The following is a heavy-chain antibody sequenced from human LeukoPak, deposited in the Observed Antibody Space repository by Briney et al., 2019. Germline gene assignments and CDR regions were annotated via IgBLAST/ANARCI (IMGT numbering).Heavy chain of an antibody. Sequence: SETLSLTCAVSGGSVSSGSYYWSWLRQPAGKGLEWIGRIYTSGNTNYNPSLRSRVTISVATSRNQFSLKLTSVTAADTAVYYCARGTGYVNCGLWGRGTLVTVSS. D-gene: IGHD2-15*01. CDR2: IYTSGNT. V-gene: IGHV4-61*02. CDR1: GGSVSSGSYY. CDR3: ARGTGYVNCGL. J-gene: IGHJ2*01.